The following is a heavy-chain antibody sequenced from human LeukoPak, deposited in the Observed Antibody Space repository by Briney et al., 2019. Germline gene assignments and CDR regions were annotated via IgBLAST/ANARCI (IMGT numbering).Heavy chain of an antibody. CDR3: ARYNDYGVSFDY. V-gene: IGHV3-7*03. CDR2: IKQDGSEK. Sequence: GGSLRLSCAASGFTFSNYAMSWVRQAPGKGLEWVANIKQDGSEKYYVDSVKGRFTISRDNAKNSLYLQMNSLRAEDTAVYYCARYNDYGVSFDYWGQGTLVTVSS. D-gene: IGHD4-17*01. J-gene: IGHJ4*02. CDR1: GFTFSNYA.